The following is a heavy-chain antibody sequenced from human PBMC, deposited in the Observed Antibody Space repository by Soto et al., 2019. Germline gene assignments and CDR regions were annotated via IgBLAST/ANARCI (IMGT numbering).Heavy chain of an antibody. Sequence: SETLSLTCAVYGGSFSGYYWSWIRRPPGKGLEWIGEINHSGSTNYNPSLKSRVTISVDTSKNQFSLKLSSVTAADTAVYYCARGRIMITFGGVKRSSSPPKYYFDYWGQGTLVTVSS. J-gene: IGHJ4*02. D-gene: IGHD3-16*01. V-gene: IGHV4-34*01. CDR1: GGSFSGYY. CDR2: INHSGST. CDR3: ARGRIMITFGGVKRSSSPPKYYFDY.